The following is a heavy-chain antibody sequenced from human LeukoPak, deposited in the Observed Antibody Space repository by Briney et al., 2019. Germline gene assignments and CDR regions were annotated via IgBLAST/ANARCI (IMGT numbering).Heavy chain of an antibody. D-gene: IGHD2-8*02. CDR2: TYYRSKWYN. Sequence: KSSQTLSLTCAISGDSVPSNSAAWNWFRQSPSRGLEWLGRTYYRSKWYNDYAVSVKSRITINPDTSKNQFSLQLNSVTPEDTALYYCARGTGTFDIWGQGTMVTVSS. CDR3: ARGTGTFDI. V-gene: IGHV6-1*01. J-gene: IGHJ3*02. CDR1: GDSVPSNSAA.